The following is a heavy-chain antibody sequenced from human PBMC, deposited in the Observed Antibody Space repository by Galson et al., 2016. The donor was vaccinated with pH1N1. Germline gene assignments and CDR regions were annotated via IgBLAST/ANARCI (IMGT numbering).Heavy chain of an antibody. J-gene: IGHJ3*02. V-gene: IGHV3-48*03. CDR1: DFTFSSYE. Sequence: SLRLSCAASDFTFSSYEMSWVRQAPGKGLEWVAYISSGGSAIYYTDSVGGRFPISSENAGNSLFLQMSSLRAEDTAVYYCARDTSGHAPRPYGAFDIWGQGTMVTVSS. D-gene: IGHD3-10*01. CDR3: ARDTSGHAPRPYGAFDI. CDR2: ISSGGSAI.